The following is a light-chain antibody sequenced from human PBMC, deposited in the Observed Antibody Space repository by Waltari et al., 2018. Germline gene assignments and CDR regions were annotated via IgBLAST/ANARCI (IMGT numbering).Light chain of an antibody. Sequence: PATLSLSPGERATLSCRASQSVSSYLAWYQQKPGQAPRLLIYDASNRATGIPARFSGSGSGTDFTLTISSLEPEDFAVYYCQQRSNWPPLTFGGGTKVEIK. CDR1: QSVSSY. V-gene: IGKV3-11*01. J-gene: IGKJ4*01. CDR3: QQRSNWPPLT. CDR2: DAS.